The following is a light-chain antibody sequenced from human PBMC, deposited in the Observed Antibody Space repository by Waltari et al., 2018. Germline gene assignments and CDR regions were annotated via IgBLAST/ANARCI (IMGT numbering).Light chain of an antibody. Sequence: QSVLTQPPSASGTPGQRVTISCSESWTNRGSNYVYWYQQLSGMAPKLLIFTNNQRPSGVPDRFSGSKSGTSASLAISGLRSEDEGDYYCASWDDSLSVLLFGGGTKLTVL. V-gene: IGLV1-47*01. CDR1: WTNRGSNY. CDR3: ASWDDSLSVLL. J-gene: IGLJ3*02. CDR2: TNN.